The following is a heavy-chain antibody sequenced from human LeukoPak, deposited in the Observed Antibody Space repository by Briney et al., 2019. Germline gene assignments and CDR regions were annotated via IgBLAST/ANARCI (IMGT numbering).Heavy chain of an antibody. J-gene: IGHJ4*02. Sequence: PGGSLRLSCAASGFTVSSYGMRWVRQAPGKGLEWVAVISYDGSNKYYADSVKGRFTISRDNSKNTLYLQMNSLRAEDTAVYYCAKAPGYAGSWGQGTLVTVSS. CDR1: GFTVSSYG. CDR3: AKAPGYAGS. CDR2: ISYDGSNK. D-gene: IGHD2-2*03. V-gene: IGHV3-30*18.